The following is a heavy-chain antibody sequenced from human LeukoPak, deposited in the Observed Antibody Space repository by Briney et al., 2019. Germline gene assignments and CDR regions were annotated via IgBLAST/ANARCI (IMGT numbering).Heavy chain of an antibody. CDR3: AREIRTTLYRYYYMDV. D-gene: IGHD4-11*01. Sequence: PSETLSLTCTVSGGSISSYYWSWIRQPPGKGLEWIGYIYYSGSTNYNPSLKSRVTISVDTSKNQFSLKLSSVTAADTAVYHCAREIRTTLYRYYYMDVWGKGTTVTASS. J-gene: IGHJ6*03. CDR1: GGSISSYY. V-gene: IGHV4-59*12. CDR2: IYYSGST.